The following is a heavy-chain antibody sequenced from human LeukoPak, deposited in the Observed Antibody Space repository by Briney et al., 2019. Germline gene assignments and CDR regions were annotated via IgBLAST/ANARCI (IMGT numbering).Heavy chain of an antibody. CDR3: ARAPEVTDISYYYYYYMDV. D-gene: IGHD2-21*02. J-gene: IGHJ6*03. CDR1: GCTVSSYA. CDR2: IIPIFCTA. Sequence: ASVKVSCKASGCTVSSYAISWVRQAPGQGLEWMGGIIPIFCTANYAQKFQGRVTITADKSTSTAYMELSSLRSEDTAVYYCARAPEVTDISYYYYYYMDVWGKGTTVTVSS. V-gene: IGHV1-69*06.